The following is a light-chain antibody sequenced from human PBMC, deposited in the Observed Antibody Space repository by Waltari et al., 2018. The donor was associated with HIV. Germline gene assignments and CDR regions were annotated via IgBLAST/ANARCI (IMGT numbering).Light chain of an antibody. CDR3: SSYTSSREV. V-gene: IGLV2-14*03. CDR1: SSNIGRNY. Sequence: QSVLTQPPSASGTPGQRVTISCSGSSSNIGRNYVYWYQQHPGKAPKLMIYDVSNRPSGVSNRFSGSKSGNTASLTISGLQAEDEADYYCSSYTSSREVFGTGTKVTVL. J-gene: IGLJ1*01. CDR2: DVS.